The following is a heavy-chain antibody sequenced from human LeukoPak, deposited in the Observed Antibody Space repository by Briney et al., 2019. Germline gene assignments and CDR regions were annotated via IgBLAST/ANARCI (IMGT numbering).Heavy chain of an antibody. Sequence: ASVKVSCKVSGYTFTDYYMHWVQQAPGKGLEWMGLVDPEDGETIYAEKFRGRVTITADTSTDTAYMELSSLRSEDTAVYYCATNAGSYGSGSYYNDNWFDPWGQGTLVTVSS. CDR3: ATNAGSYGSGSYYNDNWFDP. CDR2: VDPEDGET. D-gene: IGHD3-10*01. V-gene: IGHV1-69-2*01. CDR1: GYTFTDYY. J-gene: IGHJ5*02.